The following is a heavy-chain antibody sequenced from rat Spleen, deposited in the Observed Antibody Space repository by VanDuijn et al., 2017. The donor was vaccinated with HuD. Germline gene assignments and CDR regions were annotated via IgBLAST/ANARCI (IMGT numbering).Heavy chain of an antibody. V-gene: IGHV5-31*01. CDR2: IIDTGGST. J-gene: IGHJ2*01. CDR1: GFTFSNYW. CDR3: ATRDNNYGY. D-gene: IGHD1-10*01. Sequence: EVQLVESGGGLVQPGRSLKLSCAASGFTFSNYWMTWIRQAPGKGLEWVASIIDTGGSTYYLDSVKGRFTISRDNAESTLYLQMDSLRSEATATYYCATRDNNYGYWGQGVMVTVSS.